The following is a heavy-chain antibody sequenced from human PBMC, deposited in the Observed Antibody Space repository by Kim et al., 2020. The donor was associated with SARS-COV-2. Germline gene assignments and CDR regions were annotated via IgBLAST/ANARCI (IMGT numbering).Heavy chain of an antibody. Sequence: SETLSLTCTVSGGSISSGGYYWSWIRQHPGKGLEWIGYIYYSGSTYYNPSLKSRVTISVDTSKNQFSLKLSSVTAADTAVYYCARVSCSSTSCYTRDFDYWGQGTLVTVSS. CDR2: IYYSGST. D-gene: IGHD2-2*02. CDR3: ARVSCSSTSCYTRDFDY. V-gene: IGHV4-31*03. CDR1: GGSISSGGYY. J-gene: IGHJ4*02.